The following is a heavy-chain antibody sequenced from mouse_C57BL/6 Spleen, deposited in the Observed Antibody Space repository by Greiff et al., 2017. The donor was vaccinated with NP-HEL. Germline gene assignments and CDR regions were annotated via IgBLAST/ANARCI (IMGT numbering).Heavy chain of an antibody. CDR3: ARDRATTVVVFDY. CDR1: GFTFSSYA. CDR2: ISDGGSYT. Sequence: EVQVVESGGGLVKPGGSLKLSCAASGFTFSSYAMSWVRQTPEKRLEWVATISDGGSYTYYPDNVKGRFTISRDNAKNNLYLQMSHLKSEDTAMYYCARDRATTVVVFDYWGQGTTLTVSS. J-gene: IGHJ2*01. D-gene: IGHD1-1*01. V-gene: IGHV5-4*01.